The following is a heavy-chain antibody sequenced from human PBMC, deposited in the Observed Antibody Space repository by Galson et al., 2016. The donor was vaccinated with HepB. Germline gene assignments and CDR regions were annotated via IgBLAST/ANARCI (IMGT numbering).Heavy chain of an antibody. V-gene: IGHV3-74*03. D-gene: IGHD2/OR15-2a*01. CDR3: VRDVRQKFYHY. CDR2: ISHDATVK. Sequence: SLRLSCAASGFTFGSYVMHWVRHAPGKGLVWVSRISHDATVKTYADSAKGRFLISRDNAKNTVYLQMRSLRADDTAVYYCVRDVRQKFYHYWDQGTRVTVSS. CDR1: GFTFGSYV. J-gene: IGHJ1*01.